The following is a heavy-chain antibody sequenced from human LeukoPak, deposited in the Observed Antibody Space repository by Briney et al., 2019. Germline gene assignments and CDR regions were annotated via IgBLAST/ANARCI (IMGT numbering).Heavy chain of an antibody. J-gene: IGHJ6*02. V-gene: IGHV3-30*03. CDR1: GFTFSSYG. D-gene: IGHD4-17*01. Sequence: GGSLRLSCAASGFTFSSYGMHWVRQAPGKGLEWVAVISYDGSNTYYADSVKGRFTISRDNSKNTLYLQMNSLRAEDTAVYYCARVGSVTTLYGMDVWGQGTTVTVSS. CDR3: ARVGSVTTLYGMDV. CDR2: ISYDGSNT.